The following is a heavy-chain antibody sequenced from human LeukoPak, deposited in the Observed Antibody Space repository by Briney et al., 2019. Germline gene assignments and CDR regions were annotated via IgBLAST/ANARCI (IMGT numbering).Heavy chain of an antibody. CDR3: AATSSIAADGFDY. CDR1: GFTFGDYY. V-gene: IGHV3-11*01. D-gene: IGHD6-6*01. Sequence: PGGSLRLSCAASGFTFGDYYMSWIRQAPGKGLEWVSYISSSGSTIYYADSVKGRFTISRDNAKNSLYLQMNSLRAEDTAVYYCAATSSIAADGFDYWGQGTLVTVSS. J-gene: IGHJ4*02. CDR2: ISSSGSTI.